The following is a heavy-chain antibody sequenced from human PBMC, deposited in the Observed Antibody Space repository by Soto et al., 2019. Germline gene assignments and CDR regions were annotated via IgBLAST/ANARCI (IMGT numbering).Heavy chain of an antibody. CDR2: IIPILGIA. V-gene: IGHV1-69*08. CDR1: GGTFSSYT. CDR3: ARDYSYGRTDY. D-gene: IGHD5-18*01. J-gene: IGHJ4*02. Sequence: QVQLVQSGAEVKKPGSSVKVSCKASGGTFSSYTISWVRQAPGQGLEWMGRIIPILGIANYAQKFQGRVTITADKSTSTAYMKLSSLRSEDTAVYYCARDYSYGRTDYWGQGTLVTVSS.